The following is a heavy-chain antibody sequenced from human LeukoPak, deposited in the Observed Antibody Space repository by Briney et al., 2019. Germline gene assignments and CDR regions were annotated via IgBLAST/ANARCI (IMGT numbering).Heavy chain of an antibody. CDR1: GYTFTSYD. V-gene: IGHV1-8*03. J-gene: IGHJ5*02. CDR3: ARVPNYYGSGSYLNWFDP. CDR2: MNPNSGNT. Sequence: ASVKVSCKASGYTFTSYDINWVRQATGQGLEWMGWMNPNSGNTGYAQKFQGRVTITRNTSISTAYMELSSLRSEDTAVYYCARVPNYYGSGSYLNWFDPWGQGTLVTVSS. D-gene: IGHD3-10*01.